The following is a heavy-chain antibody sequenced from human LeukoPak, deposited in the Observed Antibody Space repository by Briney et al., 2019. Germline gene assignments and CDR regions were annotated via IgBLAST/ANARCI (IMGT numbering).Heavy chain of an antibody. CDR2: IYSGGST. D-gene: IGHD2-2*01. CDR1: GFTVSSNY. V-gene: IGHV3-53*01. J-gene: IGHJ4*02. Sequence: GGSLRLSCAASGFTVSSNYMSWVRQAPGKGLEWVSVIYSGGSTYYADSVKGRFTISRDNSKNTLYLQMNSLRAEDTAVYYCARGPCTSANCYWSLDYWGQGILVTVSS. CDR3: ARGPCTSANCYWSLDY.